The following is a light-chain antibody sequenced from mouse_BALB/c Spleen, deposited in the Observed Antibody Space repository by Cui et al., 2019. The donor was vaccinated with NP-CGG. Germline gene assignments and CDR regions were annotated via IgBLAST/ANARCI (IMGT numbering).Light chain of an antibody. Sequence: QAVVTQESALPTSPGETVTLTCRSSTGAVTTSNDANWVQEKPDHLFTGLIGGTNNRAPGVPARFSGSLIGDKAALTITGTQTEDEAIYFCALWYSNHWVFGGGTKRTVL. CDR1: TGAVTTSND. J-gene: IGLJ1*01. CDR2: GTN. CDR3: ALWYSNHWV. V-gene: IGLV1*01.